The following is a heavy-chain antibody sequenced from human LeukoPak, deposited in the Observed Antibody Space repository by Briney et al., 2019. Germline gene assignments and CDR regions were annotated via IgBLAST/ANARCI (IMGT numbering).Heavy chain of an antibody. J-gene: IGHJ4*02. CDR3: TRDLEY. Sequence: GGSLRLSCGASGYTFSDYTMNWVRQAPGKGPEWISYISSGGSVMHYADSVKGRFTISRENVENSLYLQMNSLRVEDTAVYYCTRDLEYWGQGVLVTVSS. V-gene: IGHV3-48*01. CDR2: ISSGGSVM. CDR1: GYTFSDYT.